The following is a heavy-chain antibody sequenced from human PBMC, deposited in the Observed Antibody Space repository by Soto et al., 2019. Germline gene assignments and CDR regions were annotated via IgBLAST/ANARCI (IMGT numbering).Heavy chain of an antibody. D-gene: IGHD1-26*01. J-gene: IGHJ4*02. V-gene: IGHV3-23*01. CDR2: VRSDGGTT. CDR3: AKGTGVAATPDGANC. Sequence: EVQVLESGGGLVQPGGSLRLSCAASGFTFSSFGMNWVRQAPGKGLEWVSGVRSDGGTTYNPASVPGRFTGSRDASKNTVYLQMKGLRAEDTAVYYCAKGTGVAATPDGANCWGQGTPVTVSS. CDR1: GFTFSSFG.